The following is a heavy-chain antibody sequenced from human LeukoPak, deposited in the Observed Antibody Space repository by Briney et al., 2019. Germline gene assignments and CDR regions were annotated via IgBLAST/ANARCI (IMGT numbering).Heavy chain of an antibody. J-gene: IGHJ4*02. V-gene: IGHV3-15*01. CDR2: NKRKTEGGTT. Sequence: PGGSLRHSCAASRFTFSSYEMNCVRQAPGKGLEWVGRNKRKTEGGTTDYAAPVKGRYTNSRDDSKTSLYLQMNNLKTEDTAVYYCTTDTRRVVVPKWGQGTLVSVSS. CDR3: TTDTRRVVVPK. D-gene: IGHD2-15*01. CDR1: RFTFSSYE.